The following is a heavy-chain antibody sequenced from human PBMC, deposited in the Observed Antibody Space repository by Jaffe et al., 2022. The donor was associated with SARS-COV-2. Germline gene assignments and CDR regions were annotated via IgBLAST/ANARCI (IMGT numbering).Heavy chain of an antibody. CDR3: AKDTYYYDSSGSIFDY. J-gene: IGHJ4*02. CDR1: GFTFSSYA. Sequence: EVQLLESGGGLVQPGGSLRLSCAASGFTFSSYAMSWVRQAPGKGLEWVSAISGSGGSTYYADSVKGRFTISRDNSKNTLYLQMNSLRAEDTAVYYCAKDTYYYDSSGSIFDYWGQGTLVTVSS. D-gene: IGHD3-22*01. CDR2: ISGSGGST. V-gene: IGHV3-23*01.